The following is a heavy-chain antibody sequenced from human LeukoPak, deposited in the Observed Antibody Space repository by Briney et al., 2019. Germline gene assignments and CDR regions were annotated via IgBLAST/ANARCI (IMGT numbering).Heavy chain of an antibody. CDR1: GFTFSTYW. CDR3: ARDNMEYRLLYLFDY. CDR2: IRQDGSDK. J-gene: IGHJ4*02. Sequence: QSGGSLRLSCAASGFTFSTYWMSWVRQAPGKGLEWVANIRQDGSDKYYVDSVKGRFTISRDNSKNTLYLQMNSLRPEDTAVYYCARDNMEYRLLYLFDYWGQGTLVTVSS. D-gene: IGHD2-2*02. V-gene: IGHV3-7*01.